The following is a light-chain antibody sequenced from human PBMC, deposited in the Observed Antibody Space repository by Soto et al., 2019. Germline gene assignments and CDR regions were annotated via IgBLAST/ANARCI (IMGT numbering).Light chain of an antibody. CDR2: LNNDGSH. CDR3: QTWGTGTHVV. Sequence: QSVLTQSPSASASLGASVKLTCTLTSGHSSNAVAWHQQQPGKGPRYLMRLNNDGSHNKGDGIPDRFSGSSSGAERYLTISSLQSEDEADYYCQTWGTGTHVVFGGGTKLTVL. CDR1: SGHSSNA. V-gene: IGLV4-69*01. J-gene: IGLJ2*01.